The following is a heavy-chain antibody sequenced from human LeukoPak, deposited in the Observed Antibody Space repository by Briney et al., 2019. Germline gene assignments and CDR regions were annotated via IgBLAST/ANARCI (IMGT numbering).Heavy chain of an antibody. J-gene: IGHJ5*02. CDR2: IYTSGST. D-gene: IGHD6-6*01. CDR1: GGSISRYY. V-gene: IGHV4-4*07. Sequence: SETLSLTCTVSGGSISRYYWSWIRQPAGKGLEWIGRIYTSGSTNYNPSFKSRVTMSVDTSKNQFSLKLSSVTAADTAVYYCARVTASIAALGDWFDPWGQGTLVTVSS. CDR3: ARVTASIAALGDWFDP.